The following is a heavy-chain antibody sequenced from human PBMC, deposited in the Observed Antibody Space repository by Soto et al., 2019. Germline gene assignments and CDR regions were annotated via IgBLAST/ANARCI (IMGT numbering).Heavy chain of an antibody. CDR3: AKNGCSYPACYPYYYYVDV. V-gene: IGHV3-23*01. Sequence: EVQLLESGGGLVQPGGSLRLSCAASGFRLSDSAVSWVPQAPGKGLEWVSSLTVTGDSAFYSDSVKGPFTISRDISKSTLYLQMNSLRAEDTAVYYCAKNGCSYPACYPYYYYVDVWGRGTTVTVSS. J-gene: IGHJ6*03. CDR1: GFRLSDSA. D-gene: IGHD2-15*01. CDR2: LTVTGDSA.